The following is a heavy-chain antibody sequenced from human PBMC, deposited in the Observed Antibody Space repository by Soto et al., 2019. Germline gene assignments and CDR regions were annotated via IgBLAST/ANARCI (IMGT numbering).Heavy chain of an antibody. CDR3: SCRAEDDIQGVRSVSAFLLNRSSDL. Sequence: GKGLEWVAVISYDGSNKYYADSVKGRFTISRDNSKNTLYLQMNSLRAEDTAVYYFSCRAEDDIQGVRSVSAFLLNRSSDL. D-gene: IGHD3-10*02. CDR2: ISYDGSNK. J-gene: IGHJ2*01. V-gene: IGHV3-30-3*01.